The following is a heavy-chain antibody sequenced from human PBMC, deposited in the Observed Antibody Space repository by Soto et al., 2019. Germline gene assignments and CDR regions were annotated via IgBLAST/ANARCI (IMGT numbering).Heavy chain of an antibody. CDR1: GFTFIRYS. CDR2: ISYDETNE. Sequence: GGSLRLSCAASGFTFIRYSMHWVRQAPGKGLEWVAAISYDETNESYADSVKGRFTISRDISKNTMFLQMNSLRPEDTAVYFCSRAPFDSSGYFAYWGLGTLVTVSS. D-gene: IGHD3-22*01. CDR3: SRAPFDSSGYFAY. V-gene: IGHV3-30-3*01. J-gene: IGHJ4*02.